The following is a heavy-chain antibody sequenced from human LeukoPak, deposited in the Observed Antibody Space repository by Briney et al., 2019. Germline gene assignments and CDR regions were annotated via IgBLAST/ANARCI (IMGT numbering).Heavy chain of an antibody. Sequence: PSETLSLTCAVYGGSFSGYYWSWIRQPPGKGLEWIGEINHSGSTNYSPSLKSRVTISVDTSKNQFSLKLSSVTAADTAVYYCARCGGCSGGSCYECWFDPWGQGTLVTVSS. CDR1: GGSFSGYY. D-gene: IGHD2-15*01. V-gene: IGHV4-34*01. CDR2: INHSGST. J-gene: IGHJ5*02. CDR3: ARCGGCSGGSCYECWFDP.